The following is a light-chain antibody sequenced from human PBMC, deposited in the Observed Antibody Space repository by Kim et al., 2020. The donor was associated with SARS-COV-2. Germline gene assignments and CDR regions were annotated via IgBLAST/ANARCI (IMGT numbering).Light chain of an antibody. J-gene: IGLJ3*02. V-gene: IGLV3-9*01. CDR1: NIGHKY. CDR3: QVWDSSTEV. Sequence: SYELTQPLSVSVALGQTAKITCGGNNIGHKYVHWYQQKPGQAPVLVMYKDSSRPSGIPGRFSGSNSGNTATLTISRAQAGDEAEYYCQVWDSSTEVFGRGTQLTVL. CDR2: KDS.